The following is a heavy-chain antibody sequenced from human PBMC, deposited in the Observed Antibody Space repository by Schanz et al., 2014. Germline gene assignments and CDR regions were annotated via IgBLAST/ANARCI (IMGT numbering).Heavy chain of an antibody. J-gene: IGHJ3*02. CDR3: ARGIITMVRGGDVGAFDI. D-gene: IGHD3-10*01. V-gene: IGHV3-33*08. CDR1: RIIFGTYS. CDR2: ISYDGSSK. Sequence: VQLVESGGGLIKPGGSLRLSCTASRIIFGTYSMNWIRQTPKGLEWVALISYDGSSKNHADSVQGRFTISRDNSKNALYLQMDSLRAEDTAVYYCARGIITMVRGGDVGAFDIWGQGTMGTVSS.